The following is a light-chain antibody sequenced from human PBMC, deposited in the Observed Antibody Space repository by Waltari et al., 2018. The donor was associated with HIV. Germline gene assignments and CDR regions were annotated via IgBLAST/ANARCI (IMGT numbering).Light chain of an antibody. V-gene: IGLV2-11*01. CDR1: ISDVGGYNY. CDR2: DVS. J-gene: IGLJ3*02. CDR3: CSYAGNYVWP. Sequence: QSALTQPRSVSGSPGQSVTISCTGTISDVGGYNYVSWYQQYPGKAPKVMIYDVSKRPSGVPDRFSGSKSGNTASLTISGLQAEDEADYYCCSYAGNYVWPFGGRTKLTVL.